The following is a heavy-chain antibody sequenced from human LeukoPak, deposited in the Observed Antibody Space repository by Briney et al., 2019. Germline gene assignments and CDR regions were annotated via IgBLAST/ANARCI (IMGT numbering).Heavy chain of an antibody. CDR3: AKGRACTNGVCHFDY. J-gene: IGHJ4*02. Sequence: PGGSLRLSCAASGFTFSSYGMSWVRQAPGKGLEWVSVISTSGGSTYHADSVKGRLIISRDNSKNTLYLQMNSLRAEDTAAYYCAKGRACTNGVCHFDYWGRGTLVTVSS. CDR2: ISTSGGST. CDR1: GFTFSSYG. D-gene: IGHD2-8*01. V-gene: IGHV3-23*01.